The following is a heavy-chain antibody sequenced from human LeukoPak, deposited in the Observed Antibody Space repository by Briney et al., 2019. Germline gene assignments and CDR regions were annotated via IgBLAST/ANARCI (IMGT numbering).Heavy chain of an antibody. D-gene: IGHD6-13*01. J-gene: IGHJ4*02. Sequence: SSETLSLTCSVSGASLNNYYWSWIRQPPGKGLEWIGYIYYSGTTTYNPSLESRVTISVGTSKNQFSLKLRSVTAADAAVYYCARVGEQQLVFFFDYWGQGFLATVSS. V-gene: IGHV4-59*01. CDR3: ARVGEQQLVFFFDY. CDR2: IYYSGTT. CDR1: GASLNNYY.